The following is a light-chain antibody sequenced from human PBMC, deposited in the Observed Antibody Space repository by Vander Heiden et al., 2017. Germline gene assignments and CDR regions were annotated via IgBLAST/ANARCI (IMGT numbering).Light chain of an antibody. J-gene: IGLJ2*01. Sequence: QSVLTQPPSASGTPGQRVTISCSGSSSNIGSNYVYWYQHLPGTAPKLLIYRNNKRPSGGPDRFSGSKSGTSASLAISGLRSEDEADDYCAAWDDSLSGLVVFGGGTKLTVL. CDR2: RNN. CDR3: AAWDDSLSGLVV. CDR1: SSNIGSNY. V-gene: IGLV1-47*01.